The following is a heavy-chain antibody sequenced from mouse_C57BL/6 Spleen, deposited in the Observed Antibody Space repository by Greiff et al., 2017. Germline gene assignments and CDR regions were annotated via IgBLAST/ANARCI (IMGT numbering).Heavy chain of an antibody. CDR3: SIESYYSNYDYAMDY. CDR2: ILPGSGST. J-gene: IGHJ4*01. D-gene: IGHD2-5*01. V-gene: IGHV1-9*01. Sequence: QVQLQQSGAELMKPGASVKLSCKATGYTFTGYWIEWVKQRPGHGLEWIGEILPGSGSTNYNEKFKGKATLTADTSSNTAYMQLSSLTTEDSAIYYGSIESYYSNYDYAMDYWGQGTSVTVSS. CDR1: GYTFTGYW.